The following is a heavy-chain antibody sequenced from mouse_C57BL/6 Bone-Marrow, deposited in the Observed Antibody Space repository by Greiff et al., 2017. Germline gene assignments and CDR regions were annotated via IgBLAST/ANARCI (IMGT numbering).Heavy chain of an antibody. CDR1: GYTFTDYY. CDR2: IYPGSGNT. D-gene: IGHD1-1*02. V-gene: IGHV1-76*01. Sequence: VQRVESGAELVRPGASVKLSCKASGYTFTDYYINWVKQRPGQGLEWIARIYPGSGNTYYNEKFKGKATLTAEKSSSTAYMQLSSLTSEDSAVYFCARSYGHYYAMDYWGQGTSVTVSS. J-gene: IGHJ4*01. CDR3: ARSYGHYYAMDY.